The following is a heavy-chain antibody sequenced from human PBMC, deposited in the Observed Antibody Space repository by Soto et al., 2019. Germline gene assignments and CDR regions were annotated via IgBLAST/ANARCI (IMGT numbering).Heavy chain of an antibody. Sequence: PSETLSLTCAVYVGSFSGYYWSWIRQPPGKGLEWIGEINHSGSTNYNPSLKSRVTISVDTSKNQFSLKLSSVTAADTAVYYCARGKSGCSRAFDYWGQGTLVTVSS. CDR3: ARGKSGCSRAFDY. CDR1: VGSFSGYY. V-gene: IGHV4-34*01. CDR2: INHSGST. J-gene: IGHJ4*02. D-gene: IGHD3-3*01.